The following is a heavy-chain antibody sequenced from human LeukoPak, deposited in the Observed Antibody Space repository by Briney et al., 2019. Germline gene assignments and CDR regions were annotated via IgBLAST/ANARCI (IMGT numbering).Heavy chain of an antibody. CDR1: RYTFITNE. D-gene: IGHD2-2*01. Sequence: ASVKVSCKASRYTFITNEISWVRQAPGQGLEWMGWISAYNGNTNYAQKLQGRVTMKKDTSTRTAYMELRSLRSDDTAVYYCARGLGTSPFNWFDPWGQGTLVTVSS. CDR2: ISAYNGNT. J-gene: IGHJ5*02. V-gene: IGHV1-18*04. CDR3: ARGLGTSPFNWFDP.